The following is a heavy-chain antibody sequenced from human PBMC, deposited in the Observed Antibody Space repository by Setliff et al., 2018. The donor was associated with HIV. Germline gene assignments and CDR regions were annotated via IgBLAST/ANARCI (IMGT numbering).Heavy chain of an antibody. Sequence: PSETLSLTCGVPSGPFSGYYWTWIRQPPGKGLEWIGEINHTGSTSYNPSLKSRVTLSIDTSKNQVSLRLTSVTAADTALYYCARLYYISSWTSYFDSWGQGTLVTVSS. D-gene: IGHD3-10*01. CDR2: INHTGST. V-gene: IGHV4-34*01. CDR1: SGPFSGYY. CDR3: ARLYYISSWTSYFDS. J-gene: IGHJ4*02.